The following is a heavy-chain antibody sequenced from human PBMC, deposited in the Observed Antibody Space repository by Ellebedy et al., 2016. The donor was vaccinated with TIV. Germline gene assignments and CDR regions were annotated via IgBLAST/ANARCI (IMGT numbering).Heavy chain of an antibody. CDR2: TSYDGSYE. J-gene: IGHJ4*02. V-gene: IGHV3-30*04. CDR3: ARGGYSDINGYARCDY. Sequence: GESLKISXADSGLTFSGYAMHWVRQAPGKGLEWVAVTSYDGSYEYYADSVKGRFTISRDNSKNTLSLEMSSLRAEDTAVYYCARGGYSDINGYARCDYWGQGTLVTVSS. D-gene: IGHD3-22*01. CDR1: GLTFSGYA.